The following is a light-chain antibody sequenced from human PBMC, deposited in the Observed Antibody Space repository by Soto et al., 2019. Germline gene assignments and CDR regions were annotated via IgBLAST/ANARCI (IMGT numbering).Light chain of an antibody. CDR1: SSDVGAFNF. CDR2: EVT. J-gene: IGLJ1*01. CDR3: NSYTTSSTLV. V-gene: IGLV2-14*01. Sequence: QSVLTQPASVSGSPGQPITISCTGTSSDVGAFNFVSWYQQHPGKAPKLIIYEVTNRPSGVSNRFSGSKSGNTASLTISGLQAEDEADFYCNSYTTSSTLVFGTGTKV.